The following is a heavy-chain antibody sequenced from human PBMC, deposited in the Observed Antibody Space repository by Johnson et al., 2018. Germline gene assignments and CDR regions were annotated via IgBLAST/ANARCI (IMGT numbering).Heavy chain of an antibody. CDR2: ISYDGSSK. CDR3: ARGYYSPI. J-gene: IGHJ3*02. CDR1: GFTFSNYS. D-gene: IGHD3-10*01. Sequence: QVQLVQSGGGVVQPGRSLRLSCAASGFTFSNYSMHWVRQAPGKGLEWVAVISYDGSSKYYADSVKGRFTISRDNSKNTLYLRMNSLGAEDTSVYYCARGYYSPIWGQGTMVTVSS. V-gene: IGHV3-30-3*01.